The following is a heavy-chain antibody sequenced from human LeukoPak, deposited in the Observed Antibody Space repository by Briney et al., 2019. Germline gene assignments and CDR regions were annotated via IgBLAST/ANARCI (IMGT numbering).Heavy chain of an antibody. J-gene: IGHJ4*02. CDR2: IYHSGST. CDR3: AADYDSSGYWRVFDS. CDR1: GGSISSGGYS. V-gene: IGHV4-30-2*01. Sequence: PSETLSLTCAVSGGSISSGGYSWSWIRQPPGKGLEWIGYIYHSGSTYYNPSLKSRVTISVDRSKNQFSLKLSSVTAADTAVYYCAADYDSSGYWRVFDSWGQGTLVTVSS. D-gene: IGHD3-22*01.